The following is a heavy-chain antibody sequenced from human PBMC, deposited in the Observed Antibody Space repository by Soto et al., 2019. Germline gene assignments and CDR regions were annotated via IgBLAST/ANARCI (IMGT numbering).Heavy chain of an antibody. CDR3: ARGPKTGYYYMDV. CDR1: GGSFSGYY. Sequence: QVQLQQWGAGLLKPSETLSLTCAVYGGSFSGYYWSWIRQPPGKGLEWIGEINHSGSTNYNPSLKSRVTISVDTSKNQFSLKLSSVTAAHTAVYYCARGPKTGYYYMDVWGKGTTVTVSS. CDR2: INHSGST. J-gene: IGHJ6*03. V-gene: IGHV4-34*01.